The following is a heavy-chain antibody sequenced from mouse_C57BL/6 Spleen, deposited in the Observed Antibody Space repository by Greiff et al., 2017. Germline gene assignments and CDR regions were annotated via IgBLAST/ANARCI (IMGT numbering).Heavy chain of an antibody. D-gene: IGHD2-4*01. CDR1: GYTFTTYP. J-gene: IGHJ3*01. Sequence: QVHVKQSGAELVKPGASVKMSCKASGYTFTTYPIEWMKQNHGKSLEWIGNFHPYNDDTKYNEKFKGKATLTVEKSSSTVYLELSRLTSDDSAVYYCARQGDYGSWFAYWGQGTLVTVSA. CDR3: ARQGDYGSWFAY. V-gene: IGHV1-47*01. CDR2: FHPYNDDT.